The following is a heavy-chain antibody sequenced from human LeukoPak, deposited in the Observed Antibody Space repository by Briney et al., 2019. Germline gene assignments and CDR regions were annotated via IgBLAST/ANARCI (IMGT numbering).Heavy chain of an antibody. V-gene: IGHV3-23*01. Sequence: GGSLRLSCAASGFTFSSYAMSWVRQAPGKGLEWVSAVTGSRDTYYADSVKGRFTISRDNSKNTLYLQMNSLRAEDTAVYYCAKGAVGVAAADYWGQGTLVTVSS. CDR2: VTGSRDT. CDR3: AKGAVGVAAADY. D-gene: IGHD3-3*01. J-gene: IGHJ4*02. CDR1: GFTFSSYA.